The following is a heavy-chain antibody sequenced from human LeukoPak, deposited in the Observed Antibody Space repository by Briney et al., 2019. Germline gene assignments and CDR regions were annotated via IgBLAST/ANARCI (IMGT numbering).Heavy chain of an antibody. CDR1: GYTFTSYD. CDR2: IIPIFGTA. V-gene: IGHV1-69*13. Sequence: GASVKVSCKASGYTFTSYDISWVRQAPGQGLEWMGGIIPIFGTAKYAHNLRGRVTITADESTSIAYMELSSLRSEDTAVYYCAREGQVVVSDRYFDYWGQGTLVTVSS. J-gene: IGHJ4*02. CDR3: AREGQVVVSDRYFDY. D-gene: IGHD3-22*01.